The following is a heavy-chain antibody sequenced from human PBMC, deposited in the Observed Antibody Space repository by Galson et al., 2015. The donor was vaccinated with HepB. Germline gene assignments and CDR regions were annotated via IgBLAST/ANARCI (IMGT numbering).Heavy chain of an antibody. CDR3: ARSRGYGDYGYYYGMDV. Sequence: ETLSLTCAVSSYSISSSNWWGWIRQTPGKGLEWIGYIYYSGRTYYNPSLKSRVTMSVDTSKNQFSLRLSSVTAGDTAVYYCARSRGYGDYGYYYGMDVWGQGTTVTVSS. CDR1: SYSISSSNW. D-gene: IGHD4-17*01. V-gene: IGHV4-28*01. J-gene: IGHJ6*02. CDR2: IYYSGRT.